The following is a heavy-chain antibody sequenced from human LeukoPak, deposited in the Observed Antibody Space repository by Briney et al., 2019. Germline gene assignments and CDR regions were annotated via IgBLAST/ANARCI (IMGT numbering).Heavy chain of an antibody. CDR3: ARGRDYYDSSGYYHNSTPFDY. V-gene: IGHV4-34*01. CDR2: INHSGST. Sequence: PSETLSLTCAVHGGSFSGYYWSWIRQPPGKGLEWIGEINHSGSTNYNPSLKSRVTISVDTSKNQFSLKLSSVTAADTAVYYCARGRDYYDSSGYYHNSTPFDYWGQGTLVTVSS. J-gene: IGHJ4*02. D-gene: IGHD3-22*01. CDR1: GGSFSGYY.